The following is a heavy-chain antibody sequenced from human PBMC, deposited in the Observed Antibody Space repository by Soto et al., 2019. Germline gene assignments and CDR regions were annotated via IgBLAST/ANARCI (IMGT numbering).Heavy chain of an antibody. J-gene: IGHJ6*02. CDR3: ARRYSGSYTLYYYYGRDV. Sequence: QVQLVQSGAEVKKPGASVKVSCKASGYTFTSYGISWVRQAPGQGLEWMGWISAYNGNTNYAQKLQGRVTMTTDTTTSTAYMELRSLRSDDTGVYYCARRYSGSYTLYYYYGRDVWGQGTTVTFSS. CDR1: GYTFTSYG. V-gene: IGHV1-18*01. D-gene: IGHD1-26*01. CDR2: ISAYNGNT.